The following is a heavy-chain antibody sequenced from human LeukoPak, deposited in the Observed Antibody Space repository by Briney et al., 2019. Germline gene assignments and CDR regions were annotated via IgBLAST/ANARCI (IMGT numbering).Heavy chain of an antibody. J-gene: IGHJ4*02. CDR3: ARASFAPGGGDY. D-gene: IGHD3-10*01. CDR2: IYYSGST. Sequence: SETLSLTCTDSGGSIRSGDYYWSWIRQPPGKGLEWIGYIYYSGSTYYNPSLKSRVTISVDTSKNQSSLKLSSVTAADTAVYYCARASFAPGGGDYWGQGTLVTVSS. V-gene: IGHV4-30-4*08. CDR1: GGSIRSGDYY.